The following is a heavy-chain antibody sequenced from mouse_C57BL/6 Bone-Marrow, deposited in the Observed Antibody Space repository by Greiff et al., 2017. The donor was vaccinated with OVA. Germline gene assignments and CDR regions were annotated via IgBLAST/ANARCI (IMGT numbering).Heavy chain of an antibody. CDR2: IHPNSGST. D-gene: IGHD1-1*01. CDR3: AKSGTTVVVDFDY. Sequence: VQLQQPGAELVKPGASVKLSCKASGYTFTSYWMHWVKQRPGQGLEWIGMIHPNSGSTNYNETFKSKATLTVDKSSSTAYMQLSSLTSEDSAVYYCAKSGTTVVVDFDYWGQGTTLTVSS. V-gene: IGHV1-64*01. CDR1: GYTFTSYW. J-gene: IGHJ2*01.